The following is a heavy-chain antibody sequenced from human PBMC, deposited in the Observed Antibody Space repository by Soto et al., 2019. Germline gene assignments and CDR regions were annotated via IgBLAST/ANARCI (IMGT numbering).Heavy chain of an antibody. Sequence: QVQLQQWGAGLLKPSETLSLTCAVYGGSFGGYQWSWIRQPPGEGLEWIGEINQSGSTNYNPSLTGRVAISLDPSETQFSLRLNSLTAADTAVYYCVRAVPWRKSFDIWGLGTTVTVSS. D-gene: IGHD1-1*01. J-gene: IGHJ3*02. CDR2: INQSGST. CDR1: GGSFGGYQ. CDR3: VRAVPWRKSFDI. V-gene: IGHV4-34*01.